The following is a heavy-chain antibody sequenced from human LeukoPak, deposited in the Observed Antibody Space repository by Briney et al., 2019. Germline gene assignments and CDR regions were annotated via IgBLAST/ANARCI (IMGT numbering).Heavy chain of an antibody. Sequence: GGSLRLSCAASGFTFSSYTMNWVRQAPGKGLEWVSYISSSGNTIYYADSVKGRFTISRDNPKNSLYLQMNSLRAEDTAVYYCARDWAYFDYWGQGSLVTVSS. J-gene: IGHJ4*02. V-gene: IGHV3-48*03. D-gene: IGHD3-16*01. CDR2: ISSSGNTI. CDR3: ARDWAYFDY. CDR1: GFTFSSYT.